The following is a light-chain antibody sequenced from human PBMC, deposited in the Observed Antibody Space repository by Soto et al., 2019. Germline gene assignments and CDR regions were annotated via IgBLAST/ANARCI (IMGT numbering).Light chain of an antibody. CDR2: NTN. Sequence: QAVVTQGPSFSVSPGRTVTLTCGLSSGSVSTSYYPSWYQQTPGQAPRTLIYNTNTRSSGVPDRFSGSILGNKAALTITGAQADDESDYYCVLYMGSGISVFGGGTKVTVL. CDR3: VLYMGSGISV. V-gene: IGLV8-61*01. CDR1: SGSVSTSYY. J-gene: IGLJ3*02.